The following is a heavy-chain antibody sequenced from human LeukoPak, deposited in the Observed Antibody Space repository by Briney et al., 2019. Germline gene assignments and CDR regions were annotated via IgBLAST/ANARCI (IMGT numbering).Heavy chain of an antibody. V-gene: IGHV4-34*01. CDR3: ARGLGQHHGMDV. CDR2: INHSGST. D-gene: IGHD3-16*01. Sequence: SETLSLTCAVYGGSFSGYYWSWIRQPPGKGLEWIGEINHSGSTNYNPSLKSRVTISVDTSKNQFSLKLSSVTAADTAVYYCARGLGQHHGMDVWGQGTTVTVSS. CDR1: GGSFSGYY. J-gene: IGHJ6*02.